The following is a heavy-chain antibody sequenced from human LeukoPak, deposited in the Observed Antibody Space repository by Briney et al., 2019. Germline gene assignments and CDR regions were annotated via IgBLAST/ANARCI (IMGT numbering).Heavy chain of an antibody. CDR3: ARDLGIAARRGDEPPPD. V-gene: IGHV1-69*06. CDR1: GYTFTSYG. D-gene: IGHD6-6*01. CDR2: IIPIFGTA. Sequence: ASVKVSCKASGYTFTSYGISWVRQAPGQGLEWMGGIIPIFGTANYAQKFQGRVTITADKSTSTAYMELSSLRSEDTAVYYCARDLGIAARRGDEPPPDWGQGTLVTVSS. J-gene: IGHJ4*02.